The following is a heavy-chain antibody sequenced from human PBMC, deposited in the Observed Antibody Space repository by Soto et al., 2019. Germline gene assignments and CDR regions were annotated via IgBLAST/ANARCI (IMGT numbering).Heavy chain of an antibody. J-gene: IGHJ5*02. D-gene: IGHD1-7*01. CDR2: ISSSSSYR. CDR1: GVPFSSYS. Sequence: EVQLVESGGGLVKPGGSLRLSCAASGVPFSSYSMKWVRQAPGQWLEWVSSISSSSSYRYYADSVTGRFTISRANAKNSLYLPMNSLRAEDTAVYYCARELELRGGWVDPWGQGTLVTVSA. CDR3: ARELELRGGWVDP. V-gene: IGHV3-21*01.